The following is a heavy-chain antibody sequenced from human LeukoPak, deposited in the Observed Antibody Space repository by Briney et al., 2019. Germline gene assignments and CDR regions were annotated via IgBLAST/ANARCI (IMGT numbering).Heavy chain of an antibody. CDR3: ARSQYYYDSSGLLRY. Sequence: PGGSLRLSCAASGFTFSTYAVNWVRQAPGKGLEWVSTISGSGDSTYYADSVKGRFTISRDNSKNTLYLQMNSLRAEDTAVYYCARSQYYYDSSGLLRYWGQGTLVTVSS. CDR2: ISGSGDST. V-gene: IGHV3-23*01. D-gene: IGHD3-22*01. CDR1: GFTFSTYA. J-gene: IGHJ4*02.